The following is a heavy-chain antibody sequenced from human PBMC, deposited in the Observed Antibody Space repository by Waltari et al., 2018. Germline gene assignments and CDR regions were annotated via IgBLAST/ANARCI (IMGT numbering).Heavy chain of an antibody. CDR3: ARAAVGGNDYGDLTGRNWFDP. CDR2: IYHSGST. J-gene: IGHJ5*02. V-gene: IGHV4-30-2*01. Sequence: QLQLQESGSGLVKPSQTLSLTCAVSGGSISSGGYSWSWIRQPPGKGLEWIGYIYHSGSTYYNPSLKSRVTISVDRSKNQFSLKLSSVTAADTAVYYCARAAVGGNDYGDLTGRNWFDPWGQGTLVTVSS. CDR1: GGSISSGGYS. D-gene: IGHD4-17*01.